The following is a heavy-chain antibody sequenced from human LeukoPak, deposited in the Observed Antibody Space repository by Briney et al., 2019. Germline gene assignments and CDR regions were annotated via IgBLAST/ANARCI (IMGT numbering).Heavy chain of an antibody. CDR1: GYSFTNYW. CDR2: IYPGDSDT. D-gene: IGHD4-23*01. J-gene: IGHJ4*02. Sequence: GESLKISCKGSGYSFTNYWIGWVRQMPGKGLEWMGIIYPGDSDTRYSPSFQGQVTISADKSINTAYLQWTSLRDSDTAMYYCARLNSRTRDYWGQGTLVTVSS. V-gene: IGHV5-51*01. CDR3: ARLNSRTRDY.